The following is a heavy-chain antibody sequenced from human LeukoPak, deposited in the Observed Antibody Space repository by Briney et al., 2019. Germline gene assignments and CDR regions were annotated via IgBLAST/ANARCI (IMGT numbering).Heavy chain of an antibody. J-gene: IGHJ4*02. CDR3: ARDRRYDILTGPRFYY. V-gene: IGHV4-59*01. Sequence: SETLSLTCIVPGGSISSYYWSWIRQPPGKGLEWIGDIYYSGSTNDNPSLKSRVTISVDTYKNQFSLKLSSVTAADTAVYYCARDRRYDILTGPRFYYWGQGTLVTVS. CDR1: GGSISSYY. CDR2: IYYSGST. D-gene: IGHD3-9*01.